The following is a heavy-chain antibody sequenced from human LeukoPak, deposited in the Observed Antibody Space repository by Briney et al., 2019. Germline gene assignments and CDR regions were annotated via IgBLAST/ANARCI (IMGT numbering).Heavy chain of an antibody. V-gene: IGHV4-34*01. Sequence: SETLSLTCAVYGGSFSGYYWSWIRQPPGKGLEWIGEINHSGSTNYNPSLKSRATISVDTSKNQFSLKLSSVTAADTAVYYCARVVCSGGSCNFYYYYYYGMDVWGQGTTVTVSS. CDR2: INHSGST. J-gene: IGHJ6*02. CDR3: ARVVCSGGSCNFYYYYYYGMDV. CDR1: GGSFSGYY. D-gene: IGHD2-15*01.